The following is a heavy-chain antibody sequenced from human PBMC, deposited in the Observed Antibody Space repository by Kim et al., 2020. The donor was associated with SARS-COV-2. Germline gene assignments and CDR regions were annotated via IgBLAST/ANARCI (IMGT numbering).Heavy chain of an antibody. CDR2: IRNKVKTYST. J-gene: IGHJ6*02. V-gene: IGHV3-72*01. CDR3: ARDPYCSGGNCRYGMDI. Sequence: GGSLRLSCAASGFTFSDHYMDWVRQAPGKGLEWVGRIRNKVKTYSTEYAASVKGRFTISRDDSKNSLYLQMNSLKTEDTAVYFCARDPYCSGGNCRYGMDIWGQGTTVIVSS. CDR1: GFTFSDHY. D-gene: IGHD2-15*01.